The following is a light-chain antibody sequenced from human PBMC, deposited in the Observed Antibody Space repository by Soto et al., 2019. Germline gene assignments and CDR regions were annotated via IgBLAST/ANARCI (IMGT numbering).Light chain of an antibody. CDR2: ENN. V-gene: IGLV1-51*02. CDR1: SSNIGRNY. J-gene: IGLJ2*01. CDR3: GTWDVSLNNGRI. Sequence: QAVVTQPPSVSAAPGQKVTISCSGGSSNIGRNYVSWYQHLPGTAPKLLIYENNKRPSGIPDRFSGSKSGTSATLGITGLQTGDEADYYCGTWDVSLNNGRIFGEGTKLTVL.